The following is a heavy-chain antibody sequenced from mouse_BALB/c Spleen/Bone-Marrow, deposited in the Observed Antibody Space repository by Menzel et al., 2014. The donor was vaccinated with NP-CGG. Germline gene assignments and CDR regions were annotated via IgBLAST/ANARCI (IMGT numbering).Heavy chain of an antibody. V-gene: IGHV5-6-5*01. J-gene: IGHJ3*01. CDR3: ARVVYYDYDVWFAY. CDR1: GFTFSSYA. CDR2: ISSGGST. D-gene: IGHD2-4*01. Sequence: EVQLKQSGEGLVKPGGSLKLSCAASGFTFSSYAMSWVRQTPEKRLEWVASISSGGSTYYPDSVKGRFTISRDNARNILYLQMSSLRSEDTAMYYCARVVYYDYDVWFAYWGQGTLVTVSA.